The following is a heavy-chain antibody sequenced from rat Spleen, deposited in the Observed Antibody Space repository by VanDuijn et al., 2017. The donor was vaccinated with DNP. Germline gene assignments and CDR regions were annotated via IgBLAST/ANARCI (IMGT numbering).Heavy chain of an antibody. J-gene: IGHJ2*01. Sequence: QVQLKESGPGLVQPSQTLSLTCTVSGFSLTTYGVTWVRQPPGKGLEWIGTIWSGGNTDFNSALKSRLSISRDTSKSQVLLKVNSLQTEDTAMYFCARYRIEYRYNSDYFDYWGQGVMVTVSS. CDR2: IWSGGNT. CDR1: GFSLTTYG. CDR3: ARYRIEYRYNSDYFDY. D-gene: IGHD1-5*01. V-gene: IGHV2-16*01.